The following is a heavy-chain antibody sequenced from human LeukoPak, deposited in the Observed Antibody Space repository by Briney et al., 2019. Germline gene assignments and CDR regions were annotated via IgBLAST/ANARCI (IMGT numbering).Heavy chain of an antibody. D-gene: IGHD3-3*01. V-gene: IGHV1-69*01. Sequence: SVNLSCTASGGTFSSYAISWVRQAPGQGLEWVGGIIPIVGTTNYAQKFQGRVTITADESTSTAYMELSRRRSEDTAVYYCARGQYRYDFWSGYLFPSDYYYGMDVWGQGTTVTVSS. J-gene: IGHJ6*02. CDR2: IIPIVGTT. CDR3: ARGQYRYDFWSGYLFPSDYYYGMDV. CDR1: GGTFSSYA.